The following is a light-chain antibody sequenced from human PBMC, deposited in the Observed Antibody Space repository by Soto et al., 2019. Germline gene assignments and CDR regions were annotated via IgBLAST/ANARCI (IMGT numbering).Light chain of an antibody. Sequence: DIQMTQSPSFVSASVGDRVPICCRASQGFSCCLAWYQQKPWKAPNVLIYAASSLQSGVPSRFSGSGSGTDFTLDISSLEHADFATYCCQQANSFPYTFGRGNKVEIK. CDR3: QQANSFPYT. J-gene: IGKJ4*01. CDR2: AAS. CDR1: QGFSCC. V-gene: IGKV1-12*01.